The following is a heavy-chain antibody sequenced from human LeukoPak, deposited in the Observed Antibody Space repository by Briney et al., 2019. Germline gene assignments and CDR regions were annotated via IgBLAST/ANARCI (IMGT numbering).Heavy chain of an antibody. D-gene: IGHD6-19*01. J-gene: IGHJ5*02. CDR3: AKVVERYSRGWYWFDP. V-gene: IGHV3-23*01. CDR2: ISGSGGST. Sequence: PGGSLRLSCAASGFTFSSYAMSWVRQAPGKGLEWVSAISGSGGSTYYADSVKGRFTISRDNSKNTLYLQMNSLRAEDTAVYYCAKVVERYSRGWYWFDPWGQGTLVTVSS. CDR1: GFTFSSYA.